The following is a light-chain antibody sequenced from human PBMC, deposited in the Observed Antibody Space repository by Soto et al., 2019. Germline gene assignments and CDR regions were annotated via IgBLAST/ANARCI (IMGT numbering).Light chain of an antibody. J-gene: IGLJ2*01. CDR3: SSYTSSSTHVV. CDR1: SSDVGGYNY. Sequence: QSALTQPASVSGSPGQSITISCTGTSSDVGGYNYVSWYQQHPGKAPKLMINDVSNRPSGVSNRFSGSKSGNTASLTISGLQAEDEADYYCSSYTSSSTHVVFGGGTKLTRP. CDR2: DVS. V-gene: IGLV2-14*01.